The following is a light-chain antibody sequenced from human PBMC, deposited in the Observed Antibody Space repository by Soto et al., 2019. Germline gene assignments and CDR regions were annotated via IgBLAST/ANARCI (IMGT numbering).Light chain of an antibody. CDR1: SIGSTS. CDR3: QVWDSSSDPKGV. Sequence: SYELTQPPSVSVAPGQTARITCEGYSIGSTSVHWYQQKPGQAPVLVVYDDSDRPSGIPERISGSKSGNTATLTISRVEAGDEADYYCQVWDSSSDPKGVFGGGTKLTVL. V-gene: IGLV3-21*02. CDR2: DDS. J-gene: IGLJ3*02.